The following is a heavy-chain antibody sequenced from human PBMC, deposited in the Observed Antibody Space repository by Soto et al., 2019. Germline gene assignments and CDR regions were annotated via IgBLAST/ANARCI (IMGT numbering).Heavy chain of an antibody. CDR3: GRIDSGTDYYYGMDV. J-gene: IGHJ6*02. V-gene: IGHV4-59*01. Sequence: PSETLSLTCTVSGGSISSYYWSWIRQPPGKGLEWIGYIYYSGSTNYNPSLKSRVTISVDTSKNQFSLKLSSVTAADTAVYYCGRIDSGTDYYYGMDVWGQGTTVTVSS. D-gene: IGHD1-26*01. CDR2: IYYSGST. CDR1: GGSISSYY.